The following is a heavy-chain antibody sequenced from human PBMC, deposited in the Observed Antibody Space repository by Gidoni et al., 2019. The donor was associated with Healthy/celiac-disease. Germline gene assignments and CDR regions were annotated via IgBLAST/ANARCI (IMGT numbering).Heavy chain of an antibody. CDR3: AREVTTLGGNWFDP. D-gene: IGHD4-17*01. CDR2: IYSGGST. CDR1: GFTVSSSY. V-gene: IGHV3-66*02. J-gene: IGHJ5*02. Sequence: EVQRVECGGGLVQPGGSLRLSCAASGFTVSSSYMSWVRQAPGKGLEWVSVIYSGGSTYYADSVKGRFTISRDNSKNTLYLQMNSLRAEDTAVYYCAREVTTLGGNWFDPWGQGTLVTVSS.